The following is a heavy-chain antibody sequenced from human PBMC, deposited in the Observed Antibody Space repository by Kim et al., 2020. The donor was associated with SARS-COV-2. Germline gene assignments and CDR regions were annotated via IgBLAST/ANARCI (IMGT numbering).Heavy chain of an antibody. CDR3: AKVGTGYWYFDL. Sequence: GGSLRLSCAASGFTFSGYAMSWVRQAPGKGLEWVSGISGAGGSTYYADSVKGRFTISRDNSKNTLYVQTNSLRADDTAVYYCAKVGTGYWYFDLWGRGTLVTVSS. D-gene: IGHD7-27*01. J-gene: IGHJ2*01. CDR2: ISGAGGST. CDR1: GFTFSGYA. V-gene: IGHV3-23*01.